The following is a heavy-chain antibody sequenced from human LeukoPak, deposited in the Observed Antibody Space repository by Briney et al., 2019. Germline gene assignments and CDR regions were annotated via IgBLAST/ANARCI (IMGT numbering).Heavy chain of an antibody. CDR1: GGSFGGYY. Sequence: SETLSLTCAVYGGSFGGYYWSWIRQPPGKGLEWIGEINHSGSTNYNPSLKSRVTISVDTSKNQFSLKLSSVTAADTAVYYCARWAGYYGSGSYLPADYWGQGTLVTVSS. V-gene: IGHV4-34*01. J-gene: IGHJ4*02. CDR2: INHSGST. CDR3: ARWAGYYGSGSYLPADY. D-gene: IGHD3-10*01.